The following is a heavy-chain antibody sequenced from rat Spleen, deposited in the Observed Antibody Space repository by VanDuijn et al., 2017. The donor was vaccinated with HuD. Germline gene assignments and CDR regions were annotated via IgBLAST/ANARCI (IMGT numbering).Heavy chain of an antibody. Sequence: EVQLVESGGGLVQPGRSLKLSCVASGFTFNNYWMTWIRQAPGKGLEWVASITNTGGSTYYPDSVKGRFTISRDNAKSTLYLQMNSLRSEDTATYYCTREGTYYGYKAHYFDYWGQGVMVTVSS. V-gene: IGHV5-31*01. CDR1: GFTFNNYW. J-gene: IGHJ2*01. CDR2: ITNTGGST. CDR3: TREGTYYGYKAHYFDY. D-gene: IGHD1-9*01.